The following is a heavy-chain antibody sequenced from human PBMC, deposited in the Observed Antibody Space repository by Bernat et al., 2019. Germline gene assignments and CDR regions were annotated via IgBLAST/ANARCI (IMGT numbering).Heavy chain of an antibody. V-gene: IGHV4-59*08. CDR2: IYYSGST. CDR3: TAYYYETSRPSSY. J-gene: IGHJ4*02. D-gene: IGHD3-22*01. Sequence: QVQLQESGPGLVKPSETLSLTCTVSGGSVSTYYWSWIRQPPGKGLEWIGYIYYSGSTNYNPSLKSRVTISMDTSENQFSLKLSSVTAADTAVHYCTAYYYETSRPSSYWGQGALVTVSS. CDR1: GGSVSTYY.